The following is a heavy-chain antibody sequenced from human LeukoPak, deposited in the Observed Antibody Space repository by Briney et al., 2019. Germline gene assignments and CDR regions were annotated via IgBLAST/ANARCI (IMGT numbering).Heavy chain of an antibody. Sequence: PGGSLRLSCAASGFTFSDYYMSWIRQAPGEGLECLSYISSSSSTIHYADSVKGRFTISRDNAKNSLYLQMNSLRAEDTAVYYCARSRGITGDPRGGPVPGHYYYYMDVWGKGTTVTVSS. J-gene: IGHJ6*03. CDR2: ISSSSSTI. D-gene: IGHD7-27*01. CDR1: GFTFSDYY. CDR3: ARSRGITGDPRGGPVPGHYYYYMDV. V-gene: IGHV3-11*01.